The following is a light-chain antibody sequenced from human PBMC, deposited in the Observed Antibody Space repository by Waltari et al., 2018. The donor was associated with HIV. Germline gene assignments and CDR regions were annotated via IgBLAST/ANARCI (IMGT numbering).Light chain of an antibody. J-gene: IGLJ2*01. CDR1: SSDVGGYNL. Sequence: QSALTQPASVSGSPGQSITISCHGTSSDVGGYNLASCYQQHPGKAPKLMIYEVSKRPSGVSNRFSGSKSGNTASLTISGLQAEDEADYYCCAYAGSTTYVIFGGGTKLTVL. CDR3: CAYAGSTTYVI. CDR2: EVS. V-gene: IGLV2-23*02.